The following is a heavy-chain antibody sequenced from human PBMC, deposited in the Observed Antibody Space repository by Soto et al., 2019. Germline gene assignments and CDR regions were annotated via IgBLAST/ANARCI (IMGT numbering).Heavy chain of an antibody. CDR3: ARRREGGYSYGPFDC. Sequence: QLQLQESGPGLVKPSETLSLTCTVSGGSISSSSYYWGWIRQPPGKGLEWIGSLYYSGSTYYNPSLKSRVTNXXDXSXXQFSLKLSSVTAADTAVYYCARRREGGYSYGPFDCWGQGTLVTVSS. J-gene: IGHJ4*02. V-gene: IGHV4-39*01. CDR1: GGSISSSSYY. D-gene: IGHD5-18*01. CDR2: LYYSGST.